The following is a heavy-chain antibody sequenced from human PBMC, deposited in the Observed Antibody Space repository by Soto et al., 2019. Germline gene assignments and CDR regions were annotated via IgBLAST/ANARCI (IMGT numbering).Heavy chain of an antibody. D-gene: IGHD2-2*01. V-gene: IGHV1-69*13. CDR3: ARDLEFRDGNIYHIDY. CDR1: GGTFRNHV. J-gene: IGHJ4*02. CDR2: IIPIIGTQ. Sequence: SVKVSCKASGGTFRNHVFNWVRQAPGQGLEWMGGIIPIIGTQNYAQKFQGRVTITADASTNTVYLEVSSLRSQDTAVYYCARDLEFRDGNIYHIDYWGQGTLVTVSS.